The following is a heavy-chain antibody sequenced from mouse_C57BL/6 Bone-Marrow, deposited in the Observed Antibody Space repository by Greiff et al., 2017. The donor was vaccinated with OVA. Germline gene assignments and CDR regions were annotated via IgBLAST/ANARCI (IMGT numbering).Heavy chain of an antibody. V-gene: IGHV1-54*01. Sequence: QVQLKQSGAELVRPGTSVKVSCKASGYAFTNYLIEWVKQRPGQGLEWIGVINPGSGGTNYNEKFKGKATLTADKSSSTAYMQLSSLTSEDSAVYFCARSYYYGSRVAYWGQGTLVTVSA. J-gene: IGHJ3*01. D-gene: IGHD1-1*01. CDR2: INPGSGGT. CDR1: GYAFTNYL. CDR3: ARSYYYGSRVAY.